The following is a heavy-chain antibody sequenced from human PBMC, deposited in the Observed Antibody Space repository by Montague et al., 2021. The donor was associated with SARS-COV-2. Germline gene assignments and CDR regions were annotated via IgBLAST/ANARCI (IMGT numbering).Heavy chain of an antibody. V-gene: IGHV4-59*08. CDR3: ARQLRVRRTWQVGDYNHYGMDV. J-gene: IGHJ6*02. CDR2: IYYSGST. D-gene: IGHD3-10*01. Sequence: ETLSLTCTVAGGSISNYHWNWIRQPPGKGLEWIAYIYYSGSTNYNPSLQSRVTISVDTSRNQFSLRLTSVTAADTAVYYCARQLRVRRTWQVGDYNHYGMDVWGHGTTVSVSS. CDR1: GGSISNYH.